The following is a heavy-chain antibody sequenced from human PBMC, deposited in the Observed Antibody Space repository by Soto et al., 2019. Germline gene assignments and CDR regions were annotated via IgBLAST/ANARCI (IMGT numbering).Heavy chain of an antibody. D-gene: IGHD6-13*01. CDR1: GGSFSGYY. Sequence: SETLSLTCAVYGGSFSGYYWSWIRQPPGKGLEWIGEINHSGSTNYNPSLKSRVTISVDTSKNQFSLKLSSVTAADTAVYYCARGALYSSSWYGYYFDYWGQGTLVTV. J-gene: IGHJ4*02. CDR3: ARGALYSSSWYGYYFDY. CDR2: INHSGST. V-gene: IGHV4-34*01.